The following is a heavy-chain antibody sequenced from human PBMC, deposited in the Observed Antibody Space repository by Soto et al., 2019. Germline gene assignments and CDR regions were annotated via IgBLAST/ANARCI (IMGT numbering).Heavy chain of an antibody. V-gene: IGHV6-1*01. CDR1: GDSVSSNSAA. J-gene: IGHJ6*02. Sequence: PSQTLSLTCAISGDSVSSNSAAWNWIRQSPSRGLEWLGRTYYRSKWYNDYAVSVKSRTTINPDTSKNQFSLQLNSVTPEDTAVYYCARAESTQGIAVAGTIGITIGLSSYGMDVWGQGTTVTVSS. CDR2: TYYRSKWYN. D-gene: IGHD6-19*01. CDR3: ARAESTQGIAVAGTIGITIGLSSYGMDV.